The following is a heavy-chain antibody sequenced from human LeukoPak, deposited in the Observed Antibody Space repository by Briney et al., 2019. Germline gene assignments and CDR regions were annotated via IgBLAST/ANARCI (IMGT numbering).Heavy chain of an antibody. Sequence: GASVKVSCKASAYTFTSYGISWVRQAPGQGLEWMGWISAYNGNTNYAQKLQGRVTTTTDTSTSTAYMELRNLRSDDTAVYYCARSRYCSGDSCYSGLSGSRWFDPWGQGTLVTVSS. CDR1: AYTFTSYG. CDR2: ISAYNGNT. V-gene: IGHV1-18*01. D-gene: IGHD2-15*01. J-gene: IGHJ5*02. CDR3: ARSRYCSGDSCYSGLSGSRWFDP.